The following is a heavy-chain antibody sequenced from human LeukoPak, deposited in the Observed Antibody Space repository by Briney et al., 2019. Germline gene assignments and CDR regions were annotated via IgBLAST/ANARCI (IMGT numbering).Heavy chain of an antibody. J-gene: IGHJ6*02. V-gene: IGHV3-23*01. CDR3: AKNPDFPNYYYYGMDV. CDR1: GFTFSSYA. CDR2: ISGSGGNT. D-gene: IGHD2/OR15-2a*01. Sequence: TGGSLRLSCAASGFTFSSYAMSWVRQAPGKGLEWVSAISGSGGNTYYADSMKGRFTISRDNSKNTLYLQMNSLRAEDTAVYYCAKNPDFPNYYYYGMDVWGQGTTVTVSS.